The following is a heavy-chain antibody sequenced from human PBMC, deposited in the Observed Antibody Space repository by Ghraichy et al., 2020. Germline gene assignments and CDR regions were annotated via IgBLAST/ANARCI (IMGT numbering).Heavy chain of an antibody. CDR3: ARRTLSSNSRRWWFDP. J-gene: IGHJ5*02. CDR2: IYWDDDV. V-gene: IGHV2-5*02. Sequence: SGPTLVKPTQTLTLTCSFSGFSLSTNGVGVGWIRQPPGKALEWLALIYWDDDVRYSPSLKSRLTITKDTSKNQVVLTMTNMDPVDTATYYCARRTLSSNSRRWWFDPWGPGTLVTVSS. D-gene: IGHD6-13*01. CDR1: GFSLSTNGVG.